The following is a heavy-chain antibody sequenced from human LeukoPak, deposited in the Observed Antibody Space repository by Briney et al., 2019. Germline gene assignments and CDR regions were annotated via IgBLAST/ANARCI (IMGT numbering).Heavy chain of an antibody. CDR1: GYTFTDYY. CDR2: INPNSGNT. CDR3: ARVLRYCSGGNCYSGGLGYMDV. Sequence: GASVKVSCKASGYTFTDYYIHWVRQAPGQGLEWMGWINPNSGNTGYAQKFQGRVTITRNTSISTAYMELSSLRSEDTAVYYCARVLRYCSGGNCYSGGLGYMDVWGKGTTVTISS. J-gene: IGHJ6*03. D-gene: IGHD2-15*01. V-gene: IGHV1-8*03.